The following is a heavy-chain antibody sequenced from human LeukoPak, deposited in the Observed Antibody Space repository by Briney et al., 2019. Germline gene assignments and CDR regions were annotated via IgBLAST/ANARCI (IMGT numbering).Heavy chain of an antibody. Sequence: PSGTLSLTCAVYGGSFSGYYWSWIRQPPGKGLEWIGYIYYSGSTNYNPSLKSRVTISVDTSKNQFSLKLSSVTAADTAVYYCARHTVEGDAFDIWGQGTMVTVSS. J-gene: IGHJ3*02. CDR2: IYYSGST. CDR3: ARHTVEGDAFDI. V-gene: IGHV4-59*08. D-gene: IGHD4-17*01. CDR1: GGSFSGYY.